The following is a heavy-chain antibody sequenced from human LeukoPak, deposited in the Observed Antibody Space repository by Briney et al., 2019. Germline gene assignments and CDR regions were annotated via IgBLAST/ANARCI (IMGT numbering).Heavy chain of an antibody. V-gene: IGHV1-69*05. Sequence: GASVKVSCKASGGTFHRYVINWVRQAPGQGLEWMGQIIPIFGTGSNAQKFQGRVTITTDESTAYMELSSLTSEDTAVYYCAREDYGSGYYAFEMWGQGRMVTVSS. CDR1: GGTFHRYV. J-gene: IGHJ3*02. D-gene: IGHD6-19*01. CDR3: AREDYGSGYYAFEM. CDR2: IIPIFGTG.